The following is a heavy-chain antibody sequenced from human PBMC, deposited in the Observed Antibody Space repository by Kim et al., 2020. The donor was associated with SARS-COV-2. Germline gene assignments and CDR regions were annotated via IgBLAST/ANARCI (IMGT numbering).Heavy chain of an antibody. D-gene: IGHD6-19*01. J-gene: IGHJ4*02. CDR3: ANDGTPGSSGWYGESDY. Sequence: GGSLRLSCAASGFTFSSYGMHWVRQAPGKGLEWVAVISYDGSNKYYADSVKGRFTISRDNSKNTLYLQMNSLRAEDTAVYYCANDGTPGSSGWYGESDYWGQGTLVTVSS. V-gene: IGHV3-30*18. CDR2: ISYDGSNK. CDR1: GFTFSSYG.